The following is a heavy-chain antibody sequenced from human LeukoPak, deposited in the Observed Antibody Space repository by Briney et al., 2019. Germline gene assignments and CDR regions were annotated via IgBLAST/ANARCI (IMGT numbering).Heavy chain of an antibody. CDR3: ARGDYDSSGYIPDYFDY. J-gene: IGHJ4*02. Sequence: PSETLSLTCAVYGGSFSDYFWGWIRQPPGKGLEWIGEINHSGSTNYNPSLKSRVTISVDTSKNQFSLKLSSVTAADTAVYYCARGDYDSSGYIPDYFDYWGQGTLVTVSS. CDR1: GGSFSDYF. CDR2: INHSGST. D-gene: IGHD3-22*01. V-gene: IGHV4-34*01.